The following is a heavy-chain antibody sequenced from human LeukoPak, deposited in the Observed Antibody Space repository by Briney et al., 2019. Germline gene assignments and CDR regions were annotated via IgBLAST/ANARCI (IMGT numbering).Heavy chain of an antibody. V-gene: IGHV1-2*02. Sequence: GASVKVSCKASGYTFTGYYMHWVRQAPGQGLEWMGWINPNSGGTNYAQKFQGRVTMTRDTSISTAYMELSRLRSEDTAVYYCARAGGYSYGYTDYWGQGTLVTVSS. CDR2: INPNSGGT. CDR1: GYTFTGYY. CDR3: ARAGGYSYGYTDY. D-gene: IGHD5-18*01. J-gene: IGHJ4*02.